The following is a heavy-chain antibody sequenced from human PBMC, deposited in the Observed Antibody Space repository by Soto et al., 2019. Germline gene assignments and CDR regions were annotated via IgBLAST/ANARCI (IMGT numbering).Heavy chain of an antibody. CDR3: ARGSRFDP. CDR1: GAPITTAYY. J-gene: IGHJ5*02. D-gene: IGHD1-26*01. V-gene: IGHV4-31*03. Sequence: QVQLLESGPKLVKPSQPLSLTCTVSGAPITTAYYWTWVRQHPVKGLEWIGHIYYTGSTYYNPSLNSRLNLSMDTSNNQFSLHLESMTAADTAIYCCARGSRFDPWGQGTLVTVSS. CDR2: IYYTGST.